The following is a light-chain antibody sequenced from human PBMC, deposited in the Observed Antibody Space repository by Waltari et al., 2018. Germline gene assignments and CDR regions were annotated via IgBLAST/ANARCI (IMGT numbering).Light chain of an antibody. CDR2: SNN. CDR3: AAWDDSLNGL. J-gene: IGLJ2*01. Sequence: QSVLTQPPSVSGAPGQRVTISCSGSRPNIGKTNVNWYQQVPGTAPKLLIFSNNQRSSGVPDRFSGSKSGTSASLAISGLQSEDEADYFCAAWDDSLNGLFGGGTKLTVL. CDR1: RPNIGKTN. V-gene: IGLV1-44*01.